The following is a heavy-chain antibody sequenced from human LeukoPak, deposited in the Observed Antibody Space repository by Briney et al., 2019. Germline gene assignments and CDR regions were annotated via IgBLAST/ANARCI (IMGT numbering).Heavy chain of an antibody. CDR3: AVAGARYSDTGGLYAFDL. V-gene: IGHV4-39*01. J-gene: IGHJ3*01. CDR2: IYYSGRP. Sequence: SETLSLTCTVSGASTSSASYFWGWIRQPPGKGLEWIGTIYYSGRPYFNPSLNSRVTISVDASKNQFSLKLNSVTAADTAVYYCAVAGARYSDTGGLYAFDLWGRGTMVTVSS. D-gene: IGHD2-8*02. CDR1: GASTSSASYF.